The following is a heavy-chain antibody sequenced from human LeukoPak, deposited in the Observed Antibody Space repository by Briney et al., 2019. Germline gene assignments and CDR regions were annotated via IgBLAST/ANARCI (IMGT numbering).Heavy chain of an antibody. CDR2: IYYSGST. CDR1: GGSISSSSYY. V-gene: IGHV4-39*02. Sequence: SETLSLTCTVSGGSISSSSYYWGWIRQPPGKGLEWIGSIYYSGSTYYNPSLKSRVTISVDTSKNQFSLKLSSVTAADTAVYYCARDIMIGAFDIWGQGTMVTVSS. CDR3: ARDIMIGAFDI. J-gene: IGHJ3*02. D-gene: IGHD3-22*01.